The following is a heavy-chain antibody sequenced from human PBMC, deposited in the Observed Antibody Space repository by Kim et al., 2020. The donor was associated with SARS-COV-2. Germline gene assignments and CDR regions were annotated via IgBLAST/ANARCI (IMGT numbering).Heavy chain of an antibody. Sequence: GGSLRLSCAASGFTFDDYAMHWVRQAPGKGLEWVSGISWNSGSIGYADSVKGRFTISRDNAKNSLYLQMNSLRAEDTALYYCAKDPSMVQGGDWYFDLWGRGTLVTVSS. CDR3: AKDPSMVQGGDWYFDL. J-gene: IGHJ2*01. D-gene: IGHD3-10*01. V-gene: IGHV3-9*01. CDR1: GFTFDDYA. CDR2: ISWNSGSI.